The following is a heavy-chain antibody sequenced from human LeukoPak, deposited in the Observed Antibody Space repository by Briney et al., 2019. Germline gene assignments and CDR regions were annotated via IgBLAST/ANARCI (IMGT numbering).Heavy chain of an antibody. CDR3: ARDRCSSTSCPYYYYYYYMDV. J-gene: IGHJ6*03. CDR1: GFTFSGHK. Sequence: GVSLRLSRAASGFTFSGHKMNWVRQAPGKGLEWVSSISGRSGFIYYADSVKGRFTISRDNAKNSLWLQMYSLRAEDTAVYYCARDRCSSTSCPYYYYYYYMDVWGKGTTVTVSS. V-gene: IGHV3-21*01. D-gene: IGHD2-2*01. CDR2: ISGRSGFI.